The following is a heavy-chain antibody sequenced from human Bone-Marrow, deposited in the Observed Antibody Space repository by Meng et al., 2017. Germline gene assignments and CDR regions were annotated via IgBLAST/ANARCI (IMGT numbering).Heavy chain of an antibody. D-gene: IGHD1-26*01. J-gene: IGHJ4*02. CDR2: TSRDGSDT. Sequence: EVQMVESGGGLVQPGGSLRLSCVASGFTISTYWLHWVRQARGKGLVWVSRTSRDGSDTVYADSVKGRFTMSRDNAKNTLYLQMNSLRAEDTAVYYCAAAWELLPPGYWGQGTLVTVSS. CDR1: GFTISTYW. CDR3: AAAWELLPPGY. V-gene: IGHV3-74*01.